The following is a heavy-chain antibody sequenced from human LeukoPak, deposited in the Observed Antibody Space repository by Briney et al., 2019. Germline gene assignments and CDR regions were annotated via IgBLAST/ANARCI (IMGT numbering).Heavy chain of an antibody. J-gene: IGHJ4*02. CDR3: ASADHPYYYDSGGYIFDY. V-gene: IGHV3-48*01. CDR1: GFTFSSYS. D-gene: IGHD3-22*01. Sequence: TGGSLRLSCAASGFTFSSYSMNWVRQAPGKGLEWVSYISSSSSTIYYADSVKGRFTISRDNSKNTLYLQMNSLRAEDTAVYYCASADHPYYYDSGGYIFDYWGQGTLVTVSS. CDR2: ISSSSSTI.